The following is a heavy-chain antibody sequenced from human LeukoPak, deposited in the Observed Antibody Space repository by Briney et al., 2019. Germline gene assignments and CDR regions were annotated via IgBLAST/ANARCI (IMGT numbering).Heavy chain of an antibody. CDR3: ARDFFTMVRGVISR. Sequence: GGSLRLSCADSGCTFSSYAMHWVRQAPGKGLEWVAVISYDGSNKYYADSVKGRFTISRDNAKNSLYLQMNSLRAEDTAVYYCARDFFTMVRGVISRWGQGTLVTVSS. CDR2: ISYDGSNK. CDR1: GCTFSSYA. D-gene: IGHD3-10*01. J-gene: IGHJ4*02. V-gene: IGHV3-30-3*01.